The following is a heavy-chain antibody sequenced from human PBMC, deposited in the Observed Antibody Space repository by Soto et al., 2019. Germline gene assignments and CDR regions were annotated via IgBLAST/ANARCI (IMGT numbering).Heavy chain of an antibody. Sequence: QVQLVESGGGVVQPGRSLRLSCAASGFMFSAYAMLWVRQAPGKGLEWVAAISYDGTNKYYADSVKGRFTISRDNSKNTLFLQTNSLRAEDTAVYYGARDPSPYTSGWYGVDFWGHGTLVTVSS. CDR1: GFMFSAYA. J-gene: IGHJ4*01. D-gene: IGHD6-19*01. V-gene: IGHV3-30*04. CDR2: ISYDGTNK. CDR3: ARDPSPYTSGWYGVDF.